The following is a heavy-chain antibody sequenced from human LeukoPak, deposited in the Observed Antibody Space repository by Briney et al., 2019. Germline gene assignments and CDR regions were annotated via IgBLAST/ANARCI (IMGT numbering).Heavy chain of an antibody. V-gene: IGHV4-39*01. CDR3: ARSPGRGSTYNWFDP. Sequence: SETLSLTCTVSGGSISSSSYYWGWIRQPPGKGLEWIGSIYYSGSTYHNPSLKSRVTISVDTSKNQFSLKLGSVTAADTAVYYCARSPGRGSTYNWFDPWGQGTLVTVSS. D-gene: IGHD3-10*01. CDR1: GGSISSSSYY. J-gene: IGHJ5*02. CDR2: IYYSGST.